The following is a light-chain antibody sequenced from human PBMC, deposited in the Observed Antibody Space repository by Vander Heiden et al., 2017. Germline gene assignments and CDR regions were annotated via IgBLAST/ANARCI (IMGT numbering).Light chain of an antibody. CDR2: DDS. CDR1: NIGSKR. J-gene: IGLJ1*01. CDR3: EVKV. V-gene: IGLV3-21*03. Sequence: SYVLTQPPSVSLAPAKTASITCCGNNIGSKRRHWYQQKPGQAPVRVVYDDSDRPSGIPEGFSGSNSGDTAALSIRRVEAGDEADYYCEVKVFGTGTKVTVL.